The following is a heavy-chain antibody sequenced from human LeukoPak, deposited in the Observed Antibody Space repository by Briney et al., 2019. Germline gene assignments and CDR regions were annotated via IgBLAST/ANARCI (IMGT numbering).Heavy chain of an antibody. D-gene: IGHD5-24*01. CDR1: GFTPSSFW. Sequence: GGSLCLSCAVAGFTPSSFWITWVRQAPGKGREWVANIKEDGTVKHYVDSVKGRFTISRDNAKRSLYLQMNSLRAEDSAIYYCARDTERWRAPWDYSMDLWGQGTTVTVSS. J-gene: IGHJ6*02. CDR2: IKEDGTVK. V-gene: IGHV3-7*05. CDR3: ARDTERWRAPWDYSMDL.